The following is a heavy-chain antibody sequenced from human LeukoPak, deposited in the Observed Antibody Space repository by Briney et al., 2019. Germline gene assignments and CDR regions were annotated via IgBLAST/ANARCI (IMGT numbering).Heavy chain of an antibody. D-gene: IGHD5-18*01. V-gene: IGHV3-74*01. J-gene: IGHJ4*02. CDR2: INSDGSST. CDR1: GFTFSSYA. CDR3: VRENRGYNYGYFDY. Sequence: GGSLRLSCAASGFTFSSYAMNWVRQAPGKGLVWISRINSDGSSTNYADSVEGRFTISRDNARNTLYLQMNSLRAEDMAVYYCVRENRGYNYGYFDYWGQGALVTVSS.